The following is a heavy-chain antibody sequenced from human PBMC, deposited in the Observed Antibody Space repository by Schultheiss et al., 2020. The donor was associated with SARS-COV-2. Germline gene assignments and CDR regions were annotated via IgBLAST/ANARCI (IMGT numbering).Heavy chain of an antibody. CDR2: IYYSGST. J-gene: IGHJ4*02. Sequence: GSLRLSCTVSGGSISSYYWSWIRQPPGKGLEWIGYIYYSGSTNYNPSLKSRVTISVDTSKNQFSLKLSSVTAADTAVYYCASRGYCSGGSCYSVDYWGQGTLVTVSS. CDR1: GGSISSYY. D-gene: IGHD2-15*01. V-gene: IGHV4-59*12. CDR3: ASRGYCSGGSCYSVDY.